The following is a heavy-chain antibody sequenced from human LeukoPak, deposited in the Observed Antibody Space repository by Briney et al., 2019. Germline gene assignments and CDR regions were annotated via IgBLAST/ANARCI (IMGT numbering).Heavy chain of an antibody. V-gene: IGHV4-59*01. CDR3: ARLSSGRPHKYFQH. D-gene: IGHD3-22*01. CDR1: AGSMSNYY. Sequence: SETLSLTCTVSAGSMSNYYWSWVRQPPGKGLEWIAYIYSNGSTNYNPSLKSRATISLDTSKNQFSLKLTSVNAADTAVYYCARLSSGRPHKYFQHWGQGTLVTVSS. CDR2: IYSNGST. J-gene: IGHJ1*01.